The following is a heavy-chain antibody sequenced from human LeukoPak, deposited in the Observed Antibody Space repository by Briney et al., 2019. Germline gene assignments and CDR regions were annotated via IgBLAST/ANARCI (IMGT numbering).Heavy chain of an antibody. CDR3: ARDTGGESGTYYTATWFDP. CDR2: ISAYNGDT. J-gene: IGHJ5*02. CDR1: GYTFISYG. V-gene: IGHV1-18*01. D-gene: IGHD3-10*01. Sequence: ASVKVSCKASGYTFISYGISWVRQAPGQGLEWMGWISAYNGDTNYAQKLQGRVTMTTDTSTCTAYMELRSLRSDDTAVYYCARDTGGESGTYYTATWFDPWGQGTLVTVSS.